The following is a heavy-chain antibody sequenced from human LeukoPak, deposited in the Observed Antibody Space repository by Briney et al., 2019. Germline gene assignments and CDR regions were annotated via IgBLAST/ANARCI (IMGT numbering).Heavy chain of an antibody. CDR1: GFTFSSYG. Sequence: GGSLRLSCAASGFTFSSYGMHWVRQAPGKGLEWVAVISYEGSNKYYADSVKGRFTISRDNSKNTLYLQMNSLRAEDTAVYYCASEYGSSGWYYYGIDVWGQGTTVTVSS. J-gene: IGHJ6*02. CDR3: ASEYGSSGWYYYGIDV. D-gene: IGHD6-19*01. V-gene: IGHV3-30*03. CDR2: ISYEGSNK.